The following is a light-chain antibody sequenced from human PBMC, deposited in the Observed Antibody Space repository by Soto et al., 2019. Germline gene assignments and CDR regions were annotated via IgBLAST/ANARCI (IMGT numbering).Light chain of an antibody. Sequence: QSVLTQPPSGSGAPGQRVTISCSGSSSNIGGGYDVHWYQQLPGTAPQLLIYGNNNRPSGVPDRFSGSKSGTSASLAISGLQSEDEADYYCQSYDGSLNGVVFGGGTKLTVL. CDR2: GNN. V-gene: IGLV1-40*01. CDR3: QSYDGSLNGVV. J-gene: IGLJ2*01. CDR1: SSNIGGGYD.